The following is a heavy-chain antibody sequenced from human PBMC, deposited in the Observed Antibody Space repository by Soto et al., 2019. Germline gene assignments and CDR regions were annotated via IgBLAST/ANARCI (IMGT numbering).Heavy chain of an antibody. CDR3: ARHSYGGFGY. CDR1: GGSISTYY. J-gene: IGHJ4*02. CDR2: INYSGST. V-gene: IGHV4-59*01. Sequence: QVQLQESGPGLVKPSETLSLTCTVSGGSISTYYWSWIRQPPGKGLEWIGYINYSGSTSYNPSLKXXVXIXADTSKNQFSLKLSSVTAADTAVYYCARHSYGGFGYWGQGALVTVSS. D-gene: IGHD5-18*01.